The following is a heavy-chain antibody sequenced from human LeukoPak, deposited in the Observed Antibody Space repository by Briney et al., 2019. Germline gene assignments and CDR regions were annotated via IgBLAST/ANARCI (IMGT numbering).Heavy chain of an antibody. Sequence: QAGGSLRLSCIASGFTFGDFALSWVRQAPGKGLEWVGFIRSKDYGGTTEYAASVKGRFTITRDDSKSIAYLQMNSLKTEDTAVYYCTGQHSIKAHYFDYWGQGTLVTVSS. J-gene: IGHJ4*02. CDR1: GFTFGDFA. V-gene: IGHV3-49*04. D-gene: IGHD1-1*01. CDR3: TGQHSIKAHYFDY. CDR2: IRSKDYGGTT.